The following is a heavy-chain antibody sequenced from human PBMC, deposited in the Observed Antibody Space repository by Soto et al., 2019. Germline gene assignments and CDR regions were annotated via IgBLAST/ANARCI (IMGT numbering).Heavy chain of an antibody. CDR3: ARDSRGGAARRPTFYY. J-gene: IGHJ4*02. CDR2: INPNSGGT. Sequence: GASVKVSCKASGYTFTGYYMHWVRQAPGQGLEWMGWINPNSGGTNYAQKFQGWVTMTRDTSISTAYMELSRLRSDDTAVYYCARDSRGGAARRPTFYYWGRGTLVTVSS. V-gene: IGHV1-2*04. CDR1: GYTFTGYY. D-gene: IGHD6-6*01.